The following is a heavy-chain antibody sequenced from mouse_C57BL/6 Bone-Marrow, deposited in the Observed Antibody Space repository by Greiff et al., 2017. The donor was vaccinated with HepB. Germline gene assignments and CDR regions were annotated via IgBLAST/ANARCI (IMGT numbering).Heavy chain of an antibody. D-gene: IGHD2-3*01. V-gene: IGHV1-80*01. CDR2: IYPGDGDT. CDR3: ARGGYYSFYYAMDY. J-gene: IGHJ4*01. Sequence: VQLQQSGAELVKPGASVKISCKASGYAFSSYWMNWVKQRPGKGLEWIGQIYPGDGDTNYNGKFKGKATLTADKSSSTAYMQLSSLTSEDSAVYFCARGGYYSFYYAMDYWGQGTSVTVSS. CDR1: GYAFSSYW.